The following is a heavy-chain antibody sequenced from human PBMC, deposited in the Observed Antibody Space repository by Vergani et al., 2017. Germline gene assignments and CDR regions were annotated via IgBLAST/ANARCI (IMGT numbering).Heavy chain of an antibody. J-gene: IGHJ5*02. Sequence: QVQLQESGPGLVKSSETLSLICSVSFDSIRNLNCNWIPQPPGKGLEWIGTIHYSENTNYNPSLKTRVTITVDTSKNQFSLTLTSVTAADTAVYYCASDTHSGQRADRWGQGVLVTVTS. D-gene: IGHD6-19*01. CDR3: ASDTHSGQRADR. CDR1: FDSIRNLN. V-gene: IGHV4-59*11. CDR2: IHYSENT.